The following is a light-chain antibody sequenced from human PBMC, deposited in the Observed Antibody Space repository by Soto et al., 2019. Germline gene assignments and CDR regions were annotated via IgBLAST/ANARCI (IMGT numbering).Light chain of an antibody. CDR1: SSNLGAGYV. V-gene: IGLV1-40*01. Sequence: QSALTQPPSVSGAPGQRVTISCTGSSSNLGAGYVVHWYQQLPGTAPKLLIYGNSNRPSGVPDRFSGSKSGTSASLAITGLQAEDEADYYCQSYDSSLSGWVFGGGTKLTVL. CDR3: QSYDSSLSGWV. J-gene: IGLJ3*02. CDR2: GNS.